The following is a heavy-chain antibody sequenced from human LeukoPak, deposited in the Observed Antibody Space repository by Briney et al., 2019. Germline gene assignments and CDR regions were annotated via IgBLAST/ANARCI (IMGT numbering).Heavy chain of an antibody. Sequence: GGSLRLSCAASGFTFSSYSMNWVRQAPGKGLEWVSSISSSSSYIYYADSVKGRFTISRDNSKNTLYLQMDSLRAEDTAVYYCAKETAMAPRGSVDYWGQGTLVTVSS. V-gene: IGHV3-21*04. CDR1: GFTFSSYS. D-gene: IGHD5-18*01. J-gene: IGHJ4*02. CDR3: AKETAMAPRGSVDY. CDR2: ISSSSSYI.